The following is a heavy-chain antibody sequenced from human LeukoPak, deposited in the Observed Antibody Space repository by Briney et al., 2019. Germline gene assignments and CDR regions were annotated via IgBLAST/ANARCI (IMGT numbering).Heavy chain of an antibody. CDR2: INPSGGST. CDR3: ATYDSSGYYFDY. J-gene: IGHJ4*02. CDR1: GGTFSSYA. D-gene: IGHD3-22*01. V-gene: IGHV1-46*01. Sequence: ASVKVSCKASGGTFSSYAISWVRQAPGQGLEWMGIINPSGGSTSYAQKFQGRVTMTRDTSTSTVYMELSSLRSEDTAVYYCATYDSSGYYFDYWGQGTLVTVSS.